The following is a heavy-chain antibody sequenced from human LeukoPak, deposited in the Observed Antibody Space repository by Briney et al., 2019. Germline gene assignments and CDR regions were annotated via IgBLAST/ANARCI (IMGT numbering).Heavy chain of an antibody. CDR1: GFTFRTYG. V-gene: IGHV3-23*01. CDR2: ISGSGDTT. J-gene: IGHJ3*02. D-gene: IGHD4-17*01. CDR3: ARDGVTTGKNDAFDI. Sequence: GGALRLSCTSSGFTFRTYGMNWVRQAPGKGLEGGSAISGSGDTTSDADSVKGRFTISRDNSMNTLYLQMNSLRAQDTAVYYCARDGVTTGKNDAFDIWGQGTMVTVSS.